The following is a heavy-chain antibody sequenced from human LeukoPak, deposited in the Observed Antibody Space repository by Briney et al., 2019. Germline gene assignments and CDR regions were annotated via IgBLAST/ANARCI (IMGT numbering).Heavy chain of an antibody. CDR1: GYTLSNYD. CDR3: ARTTESHSRRTRYYSYYMDV. D-gene: IGHD6-13*01. V-gene: IGHV1-8*03. Sequence: ASVKVSCKASGYTLSNYDISWVRPAIGQGLEWMGWMNPNNGNTGYAQKFQGRVTITRNTSINTDYMELSSLRSEDTAVYYCARTTESHSRRTRYYSYYMDVWGKGTTVTVSS. CDR2: MNPNNGNT. J-gene: IGHJ6*03.